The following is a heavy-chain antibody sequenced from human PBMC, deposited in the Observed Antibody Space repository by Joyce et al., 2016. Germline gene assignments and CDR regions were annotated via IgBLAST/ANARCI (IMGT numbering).Heavy chain of an antibody. D-gene: IGHD2-2*01. J-gene: IGHJ4*02. CDR3: TTPSCAN. V-gene: IGHV3-48*03. Sequence: EVQLVESGGGLVQPGGSLRLSCAASGIIFSNKEMNWVRQAPGKGLEWVSSINRDDSRIHYADSVRGRFTISRDNARNSLDLEMNSLRVEDTAIYYCTTPSCANWGQGSLVTVSS. CDR1: GIIFSNKE. CDR2: INRDDSRI.